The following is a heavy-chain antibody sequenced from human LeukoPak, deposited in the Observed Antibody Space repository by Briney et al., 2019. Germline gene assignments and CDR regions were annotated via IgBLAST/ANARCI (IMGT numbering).Heavy chain of an antibody. J-gene: IGHJ5*02. CDR3: ATERLGDTWFDP. CDR1: GYTFTSYA. Sequence: ASVKVSCKASGYTFTSYAMHWVRQAPGQRLEWMGWINGANGDTKYSQRLQGRVTITRDTSANTVYMELNSLRFEDTAVYYCATERLGDTWFDPWGQGTLVTVSS. D-gene: IGHD3-10*01. V-gene: IGHV1-3*01. CDR2: INGANGDT.